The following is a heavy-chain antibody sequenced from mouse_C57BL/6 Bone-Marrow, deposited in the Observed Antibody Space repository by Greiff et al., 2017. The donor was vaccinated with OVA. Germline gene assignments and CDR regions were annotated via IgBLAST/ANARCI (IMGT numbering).Heavy chain of an antibody. J-gene: IGHJ2*01. D-gene: IGHD3-3*01. CDR1: GYTFTSYW. CDR3: ARGGTSY. V-gene: IGHV1-69*01. CDR2: IDPSDSYT. Sequence: QVHVKQPGAELVMPGASVKLSCKASGYTFTSYWMHWVKQRPGQGLEWIGEIDPSDSYTNYNQKFKGKSTLTVDKSSSTAYMQLSSLTSEDSAVYYCARGGTSYWGQGTTLTVSS.